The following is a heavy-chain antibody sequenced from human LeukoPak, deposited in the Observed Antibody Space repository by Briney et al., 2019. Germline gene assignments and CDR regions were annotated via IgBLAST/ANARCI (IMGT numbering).Heavy chain of an antibody. Sequence: ASVKVSCKASGYTFTSYAMNWVRQAPGQGLEWMGWISAYNGNTNYAQKLQGRVTMTTDTSTSTAYMELRSLRSDDTAVYYCARASVDSSGYFFGGPLRSFDYWGQGTLVTVSS. CDR2: ISAYNGNT. CDR1: GYTFTSYA. CDR3: ARASVDSSGYFFGGPLRSFDY. J-gene: IGHJ4*02. D-gene: IGHD3-22*01. V-gene: IGHV1-18*01.